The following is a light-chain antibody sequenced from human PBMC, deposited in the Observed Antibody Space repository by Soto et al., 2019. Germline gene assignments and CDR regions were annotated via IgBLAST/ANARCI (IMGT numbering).Light chain of an antibody. J-gene: IGLJ2*01. CDR2: GVS. V-gene: IGLV2-14*01. CDR3: SSYTSSSTLVV. Sequence: QSALTQPASVSGSPGQSITISCTGTSSDVGGYNYVSWYQQHPGKAPKLMIYGVSNRPSGVSNRFSGSKSGNTASLTISGPQAEDEADYYCSSYTSSSTLVVFGGGTKLTVL. CDR1: SSDVGGYNY.